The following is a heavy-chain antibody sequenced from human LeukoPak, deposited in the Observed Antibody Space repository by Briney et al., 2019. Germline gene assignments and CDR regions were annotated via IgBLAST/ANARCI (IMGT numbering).Heavy chain of an antibody. CDR3: ARGRYRDKKRYYYYMDV. CDR2: IYYSGST. D-gene: IGHD3-16*02. Sequence: SETLSLTCTVSGGSISSYYWSWIRQPPGKGLEWIGYIYYSGSTNYNPSLKSRVTISVDTSKNQFSLKLSSVTAADTAVYYCARGRYRDKKRYYYYMDVWGKGTTVTVSS. J-gene: IGHJ6*03. CDR1: GGSISSYY. V-gene: IGHV4-59*01.